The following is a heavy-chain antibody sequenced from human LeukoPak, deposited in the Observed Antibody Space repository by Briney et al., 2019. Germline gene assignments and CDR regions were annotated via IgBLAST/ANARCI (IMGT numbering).Heavy chain of an antibody. D-gene: IGHD6-19*01. J-gene: IGHJ3*02. CDR3: ATPYHQPASIAVAGTGDAFDI. V-gene: IGHV4-4*02. Sequence: SETLSLTCAVSGGSISSSNWWSWVRQPPGKGLEWIGEIYHSGSASYNPSLKSRVTISVDKSKNQFSLKLSSVTAADTAVYYCATPYHQPASIAVAGTGDAFDIWGQGTMVTVSS. CDR2: IYHSGSA. CDR1: GGSISSSNW.